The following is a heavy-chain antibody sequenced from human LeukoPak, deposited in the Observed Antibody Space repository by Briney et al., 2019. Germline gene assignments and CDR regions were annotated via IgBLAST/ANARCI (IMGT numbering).Heavy chain of an antibody. Sequence: EASVKVSCKASGYTFTSYGMSWVRQAPGQGLEWMAWISAYNGNTNYARELQGRVTMTTDTSTSTAYMELRSLRSDDTAVYYCARGGVSGWSHGAFDIWGQGTMVTVSS. J-gene: IGHJ3*02. D-gene: IGHD6-19*01. CDR3: ARGGVSGWSHGAFDI. CDR1: GYTFTSYG. V-gene: IGHV1-18*04. CDR2: ISAYNGNT.